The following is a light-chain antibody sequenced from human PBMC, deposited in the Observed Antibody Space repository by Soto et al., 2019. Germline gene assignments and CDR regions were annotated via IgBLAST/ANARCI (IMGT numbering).Light chain of an antibody. V-gene: IGKV3-15*01. J-gene: IGKJ5*01. CDR1: HIVSKN. Sequence: EIVLTQCPCTLSLSPWERAALSCVASHIVSKNYLAWHQQNPGQAPRLLIYGAPSRATGIPARFSGSGSGPEFTLTISRLQSEDFAVYYCQQYNNWPQITFGQGTRLEIK. CDR3: QQYNNWPQIT. CDR2: GAP.